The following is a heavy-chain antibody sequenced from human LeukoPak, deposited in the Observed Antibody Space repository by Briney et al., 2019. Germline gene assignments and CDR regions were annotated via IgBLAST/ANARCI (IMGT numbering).Heavy chain of an antibody. CDR3: ARDHSSGYYYRY. CDR1: GFMFSNYG. Sequence: GGSLRLSCAASGFMFSNYGMQWVRQAPGKGLEWVALIYSAGNTYYADSVKARFTISRDNSKNTLFLQMDSLRAEDTAVYYCARDHSSGYYYRYWGQGTLVTVSS. D-gene: IGHD3-22*01. V-gene: IGHV3-66*01. CDR2: IYSAGNT. J-gene: IGHJ4*02.